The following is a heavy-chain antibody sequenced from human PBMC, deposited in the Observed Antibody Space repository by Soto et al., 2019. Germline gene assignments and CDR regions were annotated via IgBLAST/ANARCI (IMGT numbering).Heavy chain of an antibody. D-gene: IGHD6-19*01. CDR2: VSHDGRNT. Sequence: VQLVESGGGVVQPGRSLRLSCAASGFTFSDHAMHWVRQAPGKGLEWVAVVSHDGRNTHYADSVKGRFTISRDSSKNAVSLEMTSLRAEDTAVYYCAKGGRQWLVTSDFNYWGQGALVTVSS. CDR3: AKGGRQWLVTSDFNY. J-gene: IGHJ4*02. V-gene: IGHV3-30*18. CDR1: GFTFSDHA.